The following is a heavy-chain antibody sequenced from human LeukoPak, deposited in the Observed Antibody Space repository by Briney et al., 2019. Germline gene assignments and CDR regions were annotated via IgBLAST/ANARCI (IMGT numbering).Heavy chain of an antibody. CDR2: IYHSGST. CDR1: GGSISSGGYS. Sequence: PSQTLSLTCAVSGGSISSGGYSWSWIRQPPGKGLEWIGYIYHSGSTYYNPSLKSRVTISVDRSKNQFSLKLSSVTAADTAVYYCAREGKGDYYDSSGYYWNWFDPWGQGTLVTVSS. V-gene: IGHV4-30-2*01. J-gene: IGHJ5*02. D-gene: IGHD3-22*01. CDR3: AREGKGDYYDSSGYYWNWFDP.